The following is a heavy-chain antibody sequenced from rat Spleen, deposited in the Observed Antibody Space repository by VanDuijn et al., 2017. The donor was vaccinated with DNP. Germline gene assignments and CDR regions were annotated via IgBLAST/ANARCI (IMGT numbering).Heavy chain of an antibody. J-gene: IGHJ2*01. D-gene: IGHD1-11*01. Sequence: EVQLVESGGGLVQPGKSLKLSCEVSGITFSYYDMAWVRQAPAKGLEWVTSINTSGGTYYRDSVKGRFTVSRNNAKSTLYLQMDRLRSEDTATYYCVREDYGGYGNWGQGIMVTVSS. CDR3: VREDYGGYGN. V-gene: IGHV5-25*01. CDR2: INTSGGT. CDR1: GITFSYYD.